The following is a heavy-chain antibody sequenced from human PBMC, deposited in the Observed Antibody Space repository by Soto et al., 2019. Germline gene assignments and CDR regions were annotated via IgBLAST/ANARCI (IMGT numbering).Heavy chain of an antibody. CDR2: ISYDGSHK. D-gene: IGHD6-6*01. CDR1: GFTFSSYP. CDR3: SHAPQLVRIYFDS. V-gene: IGHV3-30-3*01. J-gene: IGHJ4*02. Sequence: GGSLRLSCAASGFTFSSYPMHWVRQAPGKGLEWVALISYDGSHKYYADSVKGRFTISRDNSKNTLFLQVNSLRADDTAVYYSSHAPQLVRIYFDSWGQGTLVTVSS.